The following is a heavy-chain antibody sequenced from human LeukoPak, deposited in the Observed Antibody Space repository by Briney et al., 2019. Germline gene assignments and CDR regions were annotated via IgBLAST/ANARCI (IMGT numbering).Heavy chain of an antibody. V-gene: IGHV3-23*01. J-gene: IGHJ4*02. Sequence: QPGASLILSSAASGFTFTSAMRWVRQAPGRGLEWVSIITGSGDTKFYADSVKGRFTISRDNSRNTLYLQMDSLRAEDTAIYFCAKGGSQPKYYFQYWGQGTVVAVSS. CDR3: AKGGSQPKYYFQY. CDR1: GFTFTSA. D-gene: IGHD3-16*01. CDR2: ITGSGDTK.